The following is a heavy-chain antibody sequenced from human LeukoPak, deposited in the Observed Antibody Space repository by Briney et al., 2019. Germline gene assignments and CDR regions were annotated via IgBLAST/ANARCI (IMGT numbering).Heavy chain of an antibody. D-gene: IGHD3-10*01. CDR3: AKDSSTTWFGGDSK. J-gene: IGHJ4*02. CDR1: GFTFSSYA. Sequence: GGSLRLSCAASGFTFSSYAMHWVRQAPGKGLERVAVISYDGSNKYYADSVKGRFTISRDNSKNTLYLQMNSLRAEDTAVYFCAKDSSTTWFGGDSKWGQGTLVTVSS. V-gene: IGHV3-30-3*01. CDR2: ISYDGSNK.